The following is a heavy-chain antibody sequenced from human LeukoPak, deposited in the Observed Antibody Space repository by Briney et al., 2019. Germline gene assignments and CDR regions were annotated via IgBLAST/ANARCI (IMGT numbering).Heavy chain of an antibody. D-gene: IGHD6-19*01. CDR3: ARGGRYSSGWYSGVPYYFDY. CDR1: GFTFSSYS. Sequence: GGSLRLSCAASGFTFSSYSMNWVRQAPGKGLEWVSYISSSSSTIYYADSVKGRFTISRDNAKNSLYLQMNSLRAEDTAVYYCARGGRYSSGWYSGVPYYFDYWGQGTLVTVSS. V-gene: IGHV3-48*01. J-gene: IGHJ4*02. CDR2: ISSSSSTI.